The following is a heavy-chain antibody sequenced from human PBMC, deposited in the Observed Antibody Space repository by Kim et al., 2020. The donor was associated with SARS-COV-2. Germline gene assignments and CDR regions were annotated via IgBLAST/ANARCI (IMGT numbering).Heavy chain of an antibody. Sequence: SETLSLTCTVSGGSISSYYWSWIRQPAGKGLEWIGRIYTSGSTNYNPSLKSRVTMSVDTSKNQFSLKLSSVTAADTAVYYCARDGGIVVVPAAIGWFDPWGQGTLVTVSS. CDR2: IYTSGST. J-gene: IGHJ5*02. D-gene: IGHD2-2*01. V-gene: IGHV4-4*07. CDR3: ARDGGIVVVPAAIGWFDP. CDR1: GGSISSYY.